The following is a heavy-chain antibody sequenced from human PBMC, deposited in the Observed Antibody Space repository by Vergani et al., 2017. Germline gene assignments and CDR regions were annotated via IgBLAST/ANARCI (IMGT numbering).Heavy chain of an antibody. J-gene: IGHJ4*02. CDR3: VRTVTTFMNFDY. Sequence: QVQLVQSGAEVKKPGASVKVSCTASGYTFTSYYMHWVRQAPGQGLEWMGIINPSGGRTSYAQKFQGRVTMTRDTSTSTVYMELSSLRSEDTAVYYCVRTVTTFMNFDYWGQGTLVTVSS. V-gene: IGHV1-46*01. CDR1: GYTFTSYY. D-gene: IGHD4-17*01. CDR2: INPSGGRT.